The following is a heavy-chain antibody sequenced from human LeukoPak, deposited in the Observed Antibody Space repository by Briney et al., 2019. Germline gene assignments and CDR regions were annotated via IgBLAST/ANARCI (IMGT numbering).Heavy chain of an antibody. CDR2: IRSKSNNYAT. V-gene: IGHV3-73*01. D-gene: IGHD1-26*01. CDR3: ARVGSGSYLGRWDY. CDR1: GFTFSGSA. J-gene: IGHJ4*02. Sequence: GGPLRLSCAASGFTFSGSAMHWVRQASGKGLEWVGRIRSKSNNYATAYAASVKGRFTISRDDSKNTAYLQMNSLKTEDTAVYYCARVGSGSYLGRWDYWGQGTLVTVSS.